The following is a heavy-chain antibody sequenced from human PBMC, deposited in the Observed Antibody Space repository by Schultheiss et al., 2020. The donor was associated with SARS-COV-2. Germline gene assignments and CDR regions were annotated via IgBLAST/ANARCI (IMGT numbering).Heavy chain of an antibody. V-gene: IGHV4-59*08. D-gene: IGHD5-12*01. CDR2: ICHSGST. CDR1: GGSISSYY. CDR3: ARHTENSGQAPDY. Sequence: SQTLSLTCTVSGGSISSYYWSWIRQPPGKGLEWVGSICHSGSTHCNPSLKSRVTTSLDTSKNQFSLKLNSVTAADTAVYYCARHTENSGQAPDYWGQGTLVTVSS. J-gene: IGHJ4*02.